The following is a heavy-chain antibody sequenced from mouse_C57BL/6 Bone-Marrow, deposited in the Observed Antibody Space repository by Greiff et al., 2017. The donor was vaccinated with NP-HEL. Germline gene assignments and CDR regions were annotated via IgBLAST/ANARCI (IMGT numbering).Heavy chain of an antibody. CDR1: GYTFTSYW. CDR3: TRKGPTVVRYFDV. CDR2: IYPGNSDT. Sequence: EVQLQQSGTVLARPGASVKMSCKTSGYTFTSYWMHWVKQRPGQGLAWIGAIYPGNSDTSYNQTFKGQAKLTAVTSASTAYMELSSLTNEDAAVYYCTRKGPTVVRYFDVWGTGTTVTVSS. V-gene: IGHV1-5*01. D-gene: IGHD1-1*01. J-gene: IGHJ1*03.